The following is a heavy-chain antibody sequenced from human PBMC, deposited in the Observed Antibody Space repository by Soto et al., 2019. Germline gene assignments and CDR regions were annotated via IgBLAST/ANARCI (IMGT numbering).Heavy chain of an antibody. Sequence: EVQLLESGGDLVQPGGSLRLSCVSSGLIFSRYVMSWVRQAPGKGLEWISTISGGSDDYADSVKGRFAIARDDSRNTLDLQMNSLRAEDTAIYYCAKSPGNSWFDTFDSWGQGSRVTVS. CDR3: AKSPGNSWFDTFDS. CDR2: ISGGSD. D-gene: IGHD3-10*01. J-gene: IGHJ4*02. V-gene: IGHV3-23*01. CDR1: GLIFSRYV.